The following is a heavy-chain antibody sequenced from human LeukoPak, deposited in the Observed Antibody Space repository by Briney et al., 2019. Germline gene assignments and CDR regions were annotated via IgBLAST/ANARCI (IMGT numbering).Heavy chain of an antibody. D-gene: IGHD3-10*01. Sequence: GGSLRLSCAASGFTFSSYGMHWVRQAPGKGLEWVAVIWYDGSNKYYADSVKGRFTISRDNSKNTLYLQMNSLRAEDTAVYYCARVRVWFGEFLPFDYWGQGTLVTVSS. J-gene: IGHJ4*02. CDR3: ARVRVWFGEFLPFDY. V-gene: IGHV3-33*01. CDR2: IWYDGSNK. CDR1: GFTFSSYG.